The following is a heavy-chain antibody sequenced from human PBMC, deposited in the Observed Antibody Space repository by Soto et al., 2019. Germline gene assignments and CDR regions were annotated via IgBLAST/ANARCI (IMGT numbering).Heavy chain of an antibody. CDR2: IWYHGGDK. J-gene: IGHJ5*02. CDR3: ATGLLGXCTVGNCPLDP. Sequence: PGGSLRLSCAASGFTFSRQAMHWVRQAPGRGLEWVAVIWYHGGDKYYADSVKGRFTISRDNSKNTVYLQMNSLRGEDTAVYYCATGLLGXCTVGNCPLDPWGQGSMVTVYS. D-gene: IGHD2-15*01. CDR1: GFTFSRQA. V-gene: IGHV3-33*01.